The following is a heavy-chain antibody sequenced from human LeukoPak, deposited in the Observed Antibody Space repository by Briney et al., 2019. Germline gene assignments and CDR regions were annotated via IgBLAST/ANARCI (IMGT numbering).Heavy chain of an antibody. J-gene: IGHJ4*02. D-gene: IGHD2-15*01. V-gene: IGHV4-34*12. CDR1: GVSFSDYY. Sequence: PSETLSLTCAVYGVSFSDYYWSWIRQPPGKGLEWIGEIIHDGSTNYNPSLKSRVTTSVDSSKNQFSLNLSSVTAADTAVYYCARARRYCSGGRCYSASLDYWGQGTLVTVSS. CDR3: ARARRYCSGGRCYSASLDY. CDR2: IIHDGST.